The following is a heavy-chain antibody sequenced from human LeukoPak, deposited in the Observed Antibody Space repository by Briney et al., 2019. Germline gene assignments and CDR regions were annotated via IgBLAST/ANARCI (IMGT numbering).Heavy chain of an antibody. Sequence: KSSETLSLTCTVSGGSISSGGYYWSWIRQHPGKGLEWIGYIYHSGSTYYNPSLKSRVTISVDRSKNQFSLKLSSVTAADTAVYYCARGSYSSSWYVGENWFDPWGQGTLVTVSS. D-gene: IGHD6-13*01. CDR2: IYHSGST. V-gene: IGHV4-30-2*01. J-gene: IGHJ5*02. CDR1: GGSISSGGYY. CDR3: ARGSYSSSWYVGENWFDP.